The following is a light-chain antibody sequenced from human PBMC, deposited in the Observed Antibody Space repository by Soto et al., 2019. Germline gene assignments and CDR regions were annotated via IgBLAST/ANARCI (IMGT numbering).Light chain of an antibody. CDR3: QQYNAWPPT. J-gene: IGKJ1*01. V-gene: IGKV3-20*01. Sequence: EIVLTQSPGTLSLSPGEIATLSFSASQSVSSSFLAWYQQVPGQAPRLLIYGASSRETGISDRFSGGGSGTEFVLTISDLQSEDFAVYSCQQYNAWPPTFGQGTKVDIK. CDR2: GAS. CDR1: QSVSSSF.